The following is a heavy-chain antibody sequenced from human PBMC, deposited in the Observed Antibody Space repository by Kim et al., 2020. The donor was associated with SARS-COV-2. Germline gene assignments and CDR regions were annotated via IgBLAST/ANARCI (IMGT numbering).Heavy chain of an antibody. CDR3: AKDRRMARVRRGRITMVRGVQEDYYGMDV. V-gene: IGHV3-23*01. D-gene: IGHD3-10*01. Sequence: GGSLRLSCAASGFTFSSYAMSWVRQAPGKGLEWVSAISGSGGSTYYADSVKGRFTISRDNSKNTLYLQMNSLRAEDTAVYYCAKDRRMARVRRGRITMVRGVQEDYYGMDVWGQGNTVTVSS. CDR2: ISGSGGST. J-gene: IGHJ6*02. CDR1: GFTFSSYA.